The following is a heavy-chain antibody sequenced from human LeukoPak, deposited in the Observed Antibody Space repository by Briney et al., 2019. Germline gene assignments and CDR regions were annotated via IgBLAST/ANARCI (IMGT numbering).Heavy chain of an antibody. D-gene: IGHD3-22*01. J-gene: IGHJ4*02. CDR1: GYTFTGYC. V-gene: IGHV1-2*02. CDR3: ARDPSYLYDSSGYYDEIRYYFDY. CDR2: INPNSGGT. Sequence: ASVKVSCKASGYTFTGYCMHWVRQAPGQGLEWMGWINPNSGGTNYAQKFQGRVTMTRDTSISTAYMELSRLRSDDTAVYYCARDPSYLYDSSGYYDEIRYYFDYWGQGTLVTVSS.